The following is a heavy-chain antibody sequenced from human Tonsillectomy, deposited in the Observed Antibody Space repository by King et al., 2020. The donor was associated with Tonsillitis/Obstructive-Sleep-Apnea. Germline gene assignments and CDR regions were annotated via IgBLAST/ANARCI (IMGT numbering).Heavy chain of an antibody. Sequence: VQLVESGGGLVQPGRSLRLSCAASGFIFDDYAMHWVRQVPGKGLEWVSGISWNSGSIGYADSVRGRFTISRDNAKNSLYLQMNSLRSEDTAFYYCAKDISRGDCSSTRCYHRRFDYWGLGTLVTVSS. CDR2: ISWNSGSI. D-gene: IGHD2-2*01. CDR1: GFIFDDYA. V-gene: IGHV3-9*01. J-gene: IGHJ4*02. CDR3: AKDISRGDCSSTRCYHRRFDY.